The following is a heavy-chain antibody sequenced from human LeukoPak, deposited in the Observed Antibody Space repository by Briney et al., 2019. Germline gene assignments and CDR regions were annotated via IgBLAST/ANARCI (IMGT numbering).Heavy chain of an antibody. CDR1: GYTFTSYV. J-gene: IGHJ4*02. CDR3: ARDKTYFDY. Sequence: SVKVSCKASGYTFTSYVNSWVRQPPGQGLKWMGWITVYNGNTKYAKKLQGRVTMTTHTYTSTAYMELSSLRSEDTAVYYCARDKTYFDYWGQGTLVTVSS. CDR2: ITVYNGNT. V-gene: IGHV1-18*01.